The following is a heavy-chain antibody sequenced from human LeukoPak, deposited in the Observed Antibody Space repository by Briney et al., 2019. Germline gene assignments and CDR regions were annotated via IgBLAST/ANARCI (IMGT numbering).Heavy chain of an antibody. Sequence: ASVKVSCKASGGTFSSYAISWVRQAPRQGLEWMGGIIPIFGTANYAQKFQGRVTITADESTSTAYMELSSLRSEDTAVYYCARSVGGVANGHRVVNYYYYMDVWGKGTTVTISS. J-gene: IGHJ6*03. CDR2: IIPIFGTA. CDR1: GGTFSSYA. V-gene: IGHV1-69*13. CDR3: ARSVGGVANGHRVVNYYYYMDV. D-gene: IGHD6-13*01.